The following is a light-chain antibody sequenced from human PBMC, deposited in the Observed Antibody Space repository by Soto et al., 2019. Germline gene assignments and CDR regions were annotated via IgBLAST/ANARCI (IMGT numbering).Light chain of an antibody. CDR1: TSVGRN. Sequence: STANLAVYQKVGATLSWGASTSVGRNLAWYQQKPGRAPRLLIYGVSSRATGISDRFSGSGAGTVFAVTICRLEPEEFAVYYCQQYGSSPLTFGGGTKVDIK. J-gene: IGKJ4*01. CDR3: QQYGSSPLT. V-gene: IGKV3-20*01. CDR2: GVS.